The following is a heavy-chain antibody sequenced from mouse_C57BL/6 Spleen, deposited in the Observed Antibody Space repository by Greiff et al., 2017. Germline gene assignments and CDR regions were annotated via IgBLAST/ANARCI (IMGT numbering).Heavy chain of an antibody. V-gene: IGHV1-69*01. CDR3: ARTLDGYQYYFDY. CDR1: GYTFTSYW. CDR2: IDPSDSYT. J-gene: IGHJ2*01. Sequence: VQLQQPGAELVMPGASVKLSCKASGYTFTSYWMHWVKQRPGQGLEWIGEIDPSDSYTNYNQKFKGKSTLTVDKSSSPAYMQLSSLTSEDSAVYYCARTLDGYQYYFDYWGQGTTLTVSS. D-gene: IGHD2-3*01.